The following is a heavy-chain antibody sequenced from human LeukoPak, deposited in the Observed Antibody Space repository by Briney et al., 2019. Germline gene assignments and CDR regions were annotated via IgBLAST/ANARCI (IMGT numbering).Heavy chain of an antibody. CDR3: TRLHLG. CDR2: IRSKTNSYAT. CDR1: GFTFSGSA. V-gene: IGHV3-73*01. D-gene: IGHD1-26*01. Sequence: PGGSLKLSCAASGFTFSGSAMYWVRQASGKGLEWVGHIRSKTNSYATIYAASVKGRFTISRDDSKNTAYLQMNRLKTEDTAVYYCTRLHLGWGQGTLVTVSS. J-gene: IGHJ4*02.